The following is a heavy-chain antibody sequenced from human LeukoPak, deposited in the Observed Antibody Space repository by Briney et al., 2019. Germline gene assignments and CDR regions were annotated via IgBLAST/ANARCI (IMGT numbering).Heavy chain of an antibody. V-gene: IGHV1-69*05. Sequence: ASVKVSCKASGYTFTGYYMHWVRQAPGQGLEWMGGIIPIFGTANYAQKFQGRVTITTDESTSTAYMELSSLRSEDTAVYYCARDGGYSYGSYYYYMDVWGKGTTVTVSS. D-gene: IGHD5-18*01. CDR1: GYTFTGYY. J-gene: IGHJ6*03. CDR2: IIPIFGTA. CDR3: ARDGGYSYGSYYYYMDV.